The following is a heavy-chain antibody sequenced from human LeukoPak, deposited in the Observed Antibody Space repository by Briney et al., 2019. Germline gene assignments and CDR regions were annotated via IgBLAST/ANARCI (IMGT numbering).Heavy chain of an antibody. Sequence: PSETLSLTCAVSGYSISSGYYWGWIRQPPGKGLEWIGSIYHSGSTYYNPSLKSRVTISVDTSKNQFSLKLSSVTAADTAVYYCATNYQLLTNFDYWGQGTLVTVSS. D-gene: IGHD2-2*01. CDR2: IYHSGST. CDR1: GYSISSGYY. CDR3: ATNYQLLTNFDY. J-gene: IGHJ4*02. V-gene: IGHV4-38-2*01.